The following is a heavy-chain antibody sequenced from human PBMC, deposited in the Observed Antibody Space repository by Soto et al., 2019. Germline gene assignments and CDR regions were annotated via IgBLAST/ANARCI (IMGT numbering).Heavy chain of an antibody. CDR2: IYYSGST. D-gene: IGHD3-9*01. CDR1: GFTFSNAW. J-gene: IGHJ6*02. Sequence: GSLRLSCAASGFTFSNAWMNWVRQAPGKGLEWIGYIYYSGSTNYNPSLKSRVTISVDKSKNQFSLKLSSVTAADTAVYYCASYYDILTGYIDYGMDVWGQGTTVTVSS. V-gene: IGHV4-59*12. CDR3: ASYYDILTGYIDYGMDV.